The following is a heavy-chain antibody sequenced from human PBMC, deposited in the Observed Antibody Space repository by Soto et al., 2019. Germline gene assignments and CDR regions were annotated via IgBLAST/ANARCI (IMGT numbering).Heavy chain of an antibody. Sequence: QVQLVESGGGVVQPGRSLRLSCAASGFTFSSYGMHWVRQAPGKGLEWVAAISYDGSNKYYADSVKGRFTISRDNAKNTRYLKMNSLRAEDTAVYYCAKDIGRWVAVAGRGPYWGQATLVTVSS. CDR1: GFTFSSYG. D-gene: IGHD6-19*01. V-gene: IGHV3-30*18. CDR2: ISYDGSNK. CDR3: AKDIGRWVAVAGRGPY. J-gene: IGHJ4*02.